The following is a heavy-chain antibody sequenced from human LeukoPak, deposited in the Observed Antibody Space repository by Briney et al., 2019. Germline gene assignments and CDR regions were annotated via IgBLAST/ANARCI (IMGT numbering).Heavy chain of an antibody. V-gene: IGHV4-30-2*01. CDR3: ATVSIAARNFDY. D-gene: IGHD6-6*01. Sequence: SETLSLTCTVSGGSISSGGYYWSWIRQPPGKGLEWIGYIYHSGSTYYNPSLKSRVTISVDRSKNQFSLKLSSVTAADTAVYSCATVSIAARNFDYWGQGTLVTVSS. CDR2: IYHSGST. J-gene: IGHJ4*02. CDR1: GGSISSGGYY.